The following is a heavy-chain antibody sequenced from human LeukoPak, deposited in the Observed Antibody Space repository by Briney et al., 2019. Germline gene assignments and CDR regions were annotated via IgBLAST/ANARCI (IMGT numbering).Heavy chain of an antibody. J-gene: IGHJ4*02. V-gene: IGHV1-24*01. CDR3: ATDPVGYCSSDSCYSVDY. CDR1: GYTLTELS. D-gene: IGHD2-15*01. CDR2: FNPEDGEK. Sequence: ASVKVSCKVSGYTLTELSIYWVRQAPGKGLEWMGGFNPEDGEKIYVEKFQGRVTMTEDTSTDTVYMELSGLRSEDTAMYYCATDPVGYCSSDSCYSVDYWGQGTLVTVSS.